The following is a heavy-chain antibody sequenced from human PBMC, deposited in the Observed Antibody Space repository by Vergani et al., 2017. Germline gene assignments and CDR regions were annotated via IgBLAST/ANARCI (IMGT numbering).Heavy chain of an antibody. J-gene: IGHJ4*02. D-gene: IGHD3-10*01. CDR3: AKGRITMVRGVIHFDY. CDR2: ISGSGGST. Sequence: EVQLLESGGGLVQPGGSLRLSCAASGFTFSSYAMSWVRQAPGKGLEWVSAISGSGGSTYYADSVKGRFTISRDNSKNTLYLQMNSLRAEDTAVYYCAKGRITMVRGVIHFDYWGQGTLVTVSS. V-gene: IGHV3-23*01. CDR1: GFTFSSYA.